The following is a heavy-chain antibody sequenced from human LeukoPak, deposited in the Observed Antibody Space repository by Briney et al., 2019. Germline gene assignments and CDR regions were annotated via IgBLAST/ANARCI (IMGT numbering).Heavy chain of an antibody. V-gene: IGHV3-48*03. CDR2: IGSGGSPI. CDR1: GFTFSTYE. CDR3: ARVRATAIGDF. D-gene: IGHD5-18*01. Sequence: PAGSLRLSCAASGFTFSTYEMNWVRQAPGQGLEWVSYIGSGGSPIYYAGSVKGRFTISRDNAKNSLHLQMNSLRAEDTAVYYCARVRATAIGDFWGQGTLVTVSS. J-gene: IGHJ4*02.